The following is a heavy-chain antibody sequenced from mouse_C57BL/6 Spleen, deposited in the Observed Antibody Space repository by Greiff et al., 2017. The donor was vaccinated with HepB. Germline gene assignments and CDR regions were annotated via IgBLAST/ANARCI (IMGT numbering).Heavy chain of an antibody. J-gene: IGHJ2*01. Sequence: QVQLQQSGAELVKPGGSVKMSCKASGYTFTSYWINWVKQRPGQGLEWIGDIYPGSGSTNYNEKFKSKATLTVDTSSSTAYMQLSSLTSEDSAVYYCARGRGYDDYFDYWGQGTTLTVSS. CDR3: ARGRGYDDYFDY. V-gene: IGHV1-55*01. CDR1: GYTFTSYW. D-gene: IGHD2-2*01. CDR2: IYPGSGST.